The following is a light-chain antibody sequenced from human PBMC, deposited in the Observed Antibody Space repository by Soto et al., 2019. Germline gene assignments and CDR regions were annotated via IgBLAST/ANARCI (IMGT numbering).Light chain of an antibody. J-gene: IGKJ5*01. CDR3: QQLNRYPIT. CDR1: QGLSSD. CDR2: AAS. V-gene: IGKV1-9*01. Sequence: DIQLTQSPSFLSASVGDRVTITCRASQGLSSDLAWYQQKPWKAPKLLIYAASTLQSGVPSRFSGSGSGTEFTLTISSLQPEDFATYYCQQLNRYPITFGQGTRLEIK.